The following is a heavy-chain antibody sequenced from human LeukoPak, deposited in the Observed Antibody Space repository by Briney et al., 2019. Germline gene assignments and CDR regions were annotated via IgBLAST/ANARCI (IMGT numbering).Heavy chain of an antibody. CDR1: GFTFSSYW. Sequence: GGSLRLSCAASGFTFSSYWMSWVRQAPGKGLEWVANIKQDGSEKYYVDSVKGRFTISRDNAKNSLYLQMNSLRAEDTAVYHCARATRNTMVRGAPGYFDYWGQGTLVTVSS. D-gene: IGHD3-10*01. CDR2: IKQDGSEK. J-gene: IGHJ4*02. CDR3: ARATRNTMVRGAPGYFDY. V-gene: IGHV3-7*01.